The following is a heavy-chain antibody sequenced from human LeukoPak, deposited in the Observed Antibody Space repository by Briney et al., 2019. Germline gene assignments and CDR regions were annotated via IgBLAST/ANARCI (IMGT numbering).Heavy chain of an antibody. Sequence: GGSLRLSCAASGFTFSSFAMHWVRQAQGKGLEWVAVVRGNGDSTHYADSVKGRFTISRDNSKNTLYLQMNSLRAEDTAVYYCAKGFFGSGTFPHNFDYWGQGTLVTVSS. V-gene: IGHV3-23*01. CDR1: GFTFSSFA. J-gene: IGHJ4*02. CDR3: AKGFFGSGTFPHNFDY. CDR2: VRGNGDST. D-gene: IGHD3-10*01.